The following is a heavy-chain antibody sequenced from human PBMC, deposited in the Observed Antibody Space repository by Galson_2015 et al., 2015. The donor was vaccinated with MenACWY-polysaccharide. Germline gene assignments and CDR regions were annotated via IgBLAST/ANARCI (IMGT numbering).Heavy chain of an antibody. V-gene: IGHV4-39*01. Sequence: SETLSLTCTVSGGFISSSSYYWGWIRQPPGKGLEWIGSTCYSGSTCYNPPLKSRVTISVDTSKNQFSLKLSSVTAADTAVYYCARPSPPRYSYAGDYWGQGTLVTVSS. D-gene: IGHD5-18*01. CDR2: TCYSGST. CDR3: ARPSPPRYSYAGDY. J-gene: IGHJ4*02. CDR1: GGFISSSSYY.